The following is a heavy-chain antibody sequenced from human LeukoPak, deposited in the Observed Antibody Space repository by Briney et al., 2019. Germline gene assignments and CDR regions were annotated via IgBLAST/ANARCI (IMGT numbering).Heavy chain of an antibody. Sequence: GGSLRLSCAASGFTVSSNYMSWVRQAPGKGLEWVSVIYIGGSTYYADSVKGRFTISRDISKNTLYLQMNSLRAEDTAMYYCARLGFVVPAFIFDYWGQGTLVTVSS. J-gene: IGHJ4*02. CDR3: ARLGFVVPAFIFDY. CDR2: IYIGGST. CDR1: GFTVSSNY. D-gene: IGHD2-2*01. V-gene: IGHV3-53*01.